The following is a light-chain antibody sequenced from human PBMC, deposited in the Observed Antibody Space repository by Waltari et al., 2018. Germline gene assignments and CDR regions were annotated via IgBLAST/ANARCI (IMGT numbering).Light chain of an antibody. CDR3: CSFAGSHTYVV. CDR1: SSDVGGYNY. V-gene: IGLV2-11*01. J-gene: IGLJ2*01. CDR2: DVS. Sequence: QSALTQPRSVSGSPGQSVTISCTGTSSDVGGYNYVSWYQQHPGKAPKRMIYDVSKRPSGVPDRFSGSRSGKPASLAISGLQTEDEVDYYCCSFAGSHTYVVFGGGTKLTVL.